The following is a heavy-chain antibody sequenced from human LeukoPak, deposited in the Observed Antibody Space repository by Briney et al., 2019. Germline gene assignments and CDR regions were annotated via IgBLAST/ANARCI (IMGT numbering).Heavy chain of an antibody. CDR2: ISTSGSTI. Sequence: GGSLRLSCAVSDFTFSDHYMSWIRQAPGKGLEWISYISTSGSTIYYAESVKGRFTISRDNSKNTLYLQMNSLRAEDTAVYYCAKEGGFGGYDILTGYYKIDYWGQGTLVTVS. CDR3: AKEGGFGGYDILTGYYKIDY. CDR1: DFTFSDHY. D-gene: IGHD3-9*01. V-gene: IGHV3-11*01. J-gene: IGHJ4*02.